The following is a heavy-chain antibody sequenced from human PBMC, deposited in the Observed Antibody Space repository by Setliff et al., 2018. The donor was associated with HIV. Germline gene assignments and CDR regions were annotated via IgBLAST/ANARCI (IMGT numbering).Heavy chain of an antibody. CDR3: ARGGVRGYSYGEAFDI. Sequence: SVKVSCKSSGGSFNTYAINWVRQAPGQGLEWMGGIISIFDKANYAQKFHGRLTITADDSTRTVYMELNSLGSGDTAAYYCARGGVRGYSYGEAFDIWGQGTLVTV. CDR1: GGSFNTYA. D-gene: IGHD5-18*01. V-gene: IGHV1-69*13. CDR2: IISIFDKA. J-gene: IGHJ3*02.